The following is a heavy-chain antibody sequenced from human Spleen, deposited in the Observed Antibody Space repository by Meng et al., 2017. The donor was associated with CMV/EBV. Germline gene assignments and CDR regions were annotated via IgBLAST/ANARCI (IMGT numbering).Heavy chain of an antibody. CDR1: GFTFSGDW. Sequence: GESLKISCAASGFTFSGDWMHWVRQAPGKGLMLVSRINSDGTTPEYADSVKGRFTISRDNANSTLYLVLSSLRAEDTAVYYCVTNLYCSGGSCRNYWGQGTLVTVSS. CDR3: VTNLYCSGGSCRNY. V-gene: IGHV3-74*03. CDR2: INSDGTTP. D-gene: IGHD2-15*01. J-gene: IGHJ4*02.